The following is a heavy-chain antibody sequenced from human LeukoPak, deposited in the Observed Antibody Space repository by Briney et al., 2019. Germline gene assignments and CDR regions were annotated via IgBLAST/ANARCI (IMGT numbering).Heavy chain of an antibody. J-gene: IGHJ4*02. V-gene: IGHV3-23*01. CDR2: ISGSGGST. CDR1: GFTFSSYA. CDR3: ARDASPKILNDY. Sequence: GGSLRLSCAASGFTFSSYAMSWVRQAPGKGLEWVSAISGSGGSTYYADSVKGRFTISRDNAKNSLYLQMNSLRAEDTAVYYCARDASPKILNDYWGQGTLVTVSS.